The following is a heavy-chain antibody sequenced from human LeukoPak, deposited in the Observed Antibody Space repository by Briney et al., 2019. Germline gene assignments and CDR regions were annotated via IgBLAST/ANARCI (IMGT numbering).Heavy chain of an antibody. V-gene: IGHV4-30-2*01. Sequence: SETMSLTCAVSGGAISRGGYSWSWIRQPPGKGLEWIGYIYHSGSTYYNPSLKSRVTLSVDRSKNQFSLKLSSVTAADTAVYYCARAPYDSSGYYYRWGAFDIWGQGTMVTVSS. CDR2: IYHSGST. D-gene: IGHD3-22*01. CDR1: GGAISRGGYS. J-gene: IGHJ3*02. CDR3: ARAPYDSSGYYYRWGAFDI.